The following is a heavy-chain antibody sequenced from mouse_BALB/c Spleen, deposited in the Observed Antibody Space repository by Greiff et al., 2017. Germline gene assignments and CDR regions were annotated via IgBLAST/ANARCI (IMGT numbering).Heavy chain of an antibody. Sequence: EVQGVESGGGLVKPGGSLKLSCAASGFTFSSYTMSWVRQTPEKRLEWVATISSGGSYTYYPDSVKGRFTISRDNAKNTLYLQMSSLKSEDTAMYYCTRRGGAYWGQGTLVTVSA. CDR2: ISSGGSYT. CDR3: TRRGGAY. J-gene: IGHJ3*01. CDR1: GFTFSSYT. V-gene: IGHV5-6-4*01.